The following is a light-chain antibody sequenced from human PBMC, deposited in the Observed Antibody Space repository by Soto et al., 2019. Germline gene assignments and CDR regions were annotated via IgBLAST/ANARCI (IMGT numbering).Light chain of an antibody. J-gene: IGKJ1*01. Sequence: EVVLTQSPDTLSVSPGERATLSCSASQSVSSSLAWYQQKPGQAPRLLIYGASTRATGVPARFSGSGSGTEFTITLTSLQSEDVAVYYCQHFHNWPPWTFGQGTRVEIK. V-gene: IGKV3-15*01. CDR1: QSVSSS. CDR2: GAS. CDR3: QHFHNWPPWT.